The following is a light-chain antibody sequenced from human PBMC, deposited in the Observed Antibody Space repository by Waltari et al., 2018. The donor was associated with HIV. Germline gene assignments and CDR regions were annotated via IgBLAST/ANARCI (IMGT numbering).Light chain of an antibody. CDR3: ASSSDTNIRV. CDR1: NDEIGAYDY. Sequence: QSALTQPAPLSGSPGQSITISCTGTNDEIGAYDYFSWYQQQPMTATKLLIYGVTYRPSGVANRFSCSKSGNTASLTISGLPSEDEADYYHASSSDTNIRVFGTGTKVTVL. CDR2: GVT. V-gene: IGLV2-14*03. J-gene: IGLJ1*01.